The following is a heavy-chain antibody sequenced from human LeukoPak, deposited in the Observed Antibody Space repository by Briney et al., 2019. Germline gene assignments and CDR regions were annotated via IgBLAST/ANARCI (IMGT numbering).Heavy chain of an antibody. CDR1: GYSFTSYW. V-gene: IGHV5-51*01. D-gene: IGHD3-22*01. Sequence: GESLKISCKGSGYSFTSYWIGWVRQMPGKGLEWMGIIYPDDSDTRYSPSFQGQVTISADKSISTAYLQWSSLKASDTAMYYCARLDYYDSSGYQNYFDYWGQGTLVTVSS. CDR3: ARLDYYDSSGYQNYFDY. CDR2: IYPDDSDT. J-gene: IGHJ4*02.